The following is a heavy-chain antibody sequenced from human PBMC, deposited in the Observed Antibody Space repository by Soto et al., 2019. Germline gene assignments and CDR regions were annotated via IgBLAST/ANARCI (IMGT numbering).Heavy chain of an antibody. CDR3: AREAPGGSGGIRNWFDP. CDR2: INPNSGGT. V-gene: IGHV1-2*04. CDR1: GYTFTGYY. D-gene: IGHD2-15*01. Sequence: GASVKVSCKASGYTFTGYYMHWVRQAPGQGLEWMGWINPNSGGTNYAQKFQGWVTMTRDTSISTAYMELSRLRSDDTAVYYCAREAPGGSGGIRNWFDPWGQGTLVTVSS. J-gene: IGHJ5*02.